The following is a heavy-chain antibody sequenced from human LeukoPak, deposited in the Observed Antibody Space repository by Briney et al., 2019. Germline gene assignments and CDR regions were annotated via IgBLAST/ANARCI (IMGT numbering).Heavy chain of an antibody. CDR1: GYSFTSYW. V-gene: IGHV5-10-1*01. D-gene: IGHD1-14*01. J-gene: IGHJ3*02. CDR2: IDPSDSYT. CDR3: GRQEWNHPFDI. Sequence: GESLKISCKGSGYSFTSYWISWVRQMPGKGPEWMGRIDPSDSYTNYSPSFQGHVTISADKSISTAYLQWSSLKASDTAMYYCGRQEWNHPFDIWGQGTMVTVSS.